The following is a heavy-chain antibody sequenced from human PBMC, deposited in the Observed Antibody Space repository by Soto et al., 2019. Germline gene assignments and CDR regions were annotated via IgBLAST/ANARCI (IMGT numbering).Heavy chain of an antibody. CDR2: ISSSSRTI. V-gene: IGHV3-48*02. Sequence: GGSLRLSCAASGFTFSSYSMNWVRQAPGKGLEWVSYISSSSRTIYYADSVKGRFTISRDNAKNSLYLQMNSLRDEDTAVYYCAGGYYYDSSGYPIPIPAGVFDYWGQGTLVTVSS. CDR1: GFTFSSYS. CDR3: AGGYYYDSSGYPIPIPAGVFDY. D-gene: IGHD3-22*01. J-gene: IGHJ4*02.